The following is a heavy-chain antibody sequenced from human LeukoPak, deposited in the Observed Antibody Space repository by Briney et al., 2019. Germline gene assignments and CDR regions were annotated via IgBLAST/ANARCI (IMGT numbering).Heavy chain of an antibody. CDR2: INHSGST. CDR3: ARVSRYGDYGN. J-gene: IGHJ4*02. D-gene: IGHD4-17*01. CDR1: GGSFSGYY. Sequence: PSETLSLTCAVYGGSFSGYYWSWVRQPPGKGLEWIGEINHSGSTNYNPCLKSRVTMSVDTSKNQFSLKLSSVPAADTAVYYCARVSRYGDYGNWGQGTLVTVSS. V-gene: IGHV4-34*01.